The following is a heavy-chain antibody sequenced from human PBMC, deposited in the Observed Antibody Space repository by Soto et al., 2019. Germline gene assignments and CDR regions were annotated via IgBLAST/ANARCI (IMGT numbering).Heavy chain of an antibody. J-gene: IGHJ4*02. CDR3: ASSPLKPRYYYDSSGYYYAGY. Sequence: ASGKVSCKASGYTFTSYGISWVRQAPGQGLEWMGWISAYNGNTNYAQKLQGRVTMTTDTSTSTAYMELRSLRSDDTAVYYCASSPLKPRYYYDSSGYYYAGYWGQGTLVTVSS. CDR1: GYTFTSYG. V-gene: IGHV1-18*01. CDR2: ISAYNGNT. D-gene: IGHD3-22*01.